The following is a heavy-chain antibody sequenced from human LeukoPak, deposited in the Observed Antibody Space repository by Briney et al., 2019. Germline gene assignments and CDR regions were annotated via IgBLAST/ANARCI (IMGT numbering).Heavy chain of an antibody. Sequence: PGGSLRLSCAASGFTFSSYGMSWVRQAPGKGLEWVSAISGSGGSTYYADSVKGRFTISRDNSKNTLYLQMNSLRAEDTAVYYCANGRYYDSSGYYYPEYFRHWGQGTLVTVSS. V-gene: IGHV3-23*01. D-gene: IGHD3-22*01. CDR2: ISGSGGST. CDR3: ANGRYYDSSGYYYPEYFRH. J-gene: IGHJ1*01. CDR1: GFTFSSYG.